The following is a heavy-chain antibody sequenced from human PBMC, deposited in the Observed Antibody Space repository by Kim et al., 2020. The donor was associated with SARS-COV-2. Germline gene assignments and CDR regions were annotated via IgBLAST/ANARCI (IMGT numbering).Heavy chain of an antibody. CDR2: ISYDGSNK. CDR3: ERSYCSSTSGYYSYYYY. CDR1: GFTFSSYA. J-gene: IGHJ6*01. D-gene: IGHD2-2*01. Sequence: GGSLRLSCAASGFTFSSYAMHWVRQAPGKGLEWVAVISYDGSNKYYADSVKGRFTISRDNSKNTLYLQMNSLRAEDTAVYYCERSYCSSTSGYYSYYYY. V-gene: IGHV3-30*04.